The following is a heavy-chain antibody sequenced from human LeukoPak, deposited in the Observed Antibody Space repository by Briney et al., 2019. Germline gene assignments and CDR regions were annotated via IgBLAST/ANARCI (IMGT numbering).Heavy chain of an antibody. J-gene: IGHJ4*02. D-gene: IGHD6-13*01. CDR1: GGYISTYY. CDR3: ARDKAAACLRTFDY. Sequence: SETLSLTCTVSGGYISTYYWTWIRQPPGKGLEWIGNIYYTGSTNYNPSLKSRFTISVDTSKNQISLKLSSVTAADTAVYYCARDKAAACLRTFDYWGQGILVTVSS. V-gene: IGHV4-59*08. CDR2: IYYTGST.